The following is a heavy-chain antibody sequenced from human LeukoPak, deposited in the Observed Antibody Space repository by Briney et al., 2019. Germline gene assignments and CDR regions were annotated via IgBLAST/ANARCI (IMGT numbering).Heavy chain of an antibody. CDR2: IRSKANSYAT. J-gene: IGHJ4*02. V-gene: IGHV3-73*01. D-gene: IGHD6-13*01. Sequence: PGGSLRLSCAASGFTFSGSAMHWVRQASGKGLEWVGRIRSKANSYATAYAASVKGRFTISRDDSKNTLYLQMNSLRAEDTAVYYCAKAAAGRYYFDYWGQGTLVTVSS. CDR3: AKAAAGRYYFDY. CDR1: GFTFSGSA.